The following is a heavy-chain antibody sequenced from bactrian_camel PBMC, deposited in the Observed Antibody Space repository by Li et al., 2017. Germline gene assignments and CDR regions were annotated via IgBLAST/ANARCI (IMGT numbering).Heavy chain of an antibody. Sequence: HVQLVESGGGSVQEGQSLRLSCAISGYATSHYCIAWFRQAPGKEREGVAVINRRGTTNYADSVKGRFTISRDNGNNTVNLMMNSLNPEDTAMYYCAANFGPYCSGPYLARRANFLGQGTQVTVS. D-gene: IGHD1*01. CDR2: INRRGTT. CDR1: GYATSHYC. J-gene: IGHJ4*01. V-gene: IGHV3S53*01.